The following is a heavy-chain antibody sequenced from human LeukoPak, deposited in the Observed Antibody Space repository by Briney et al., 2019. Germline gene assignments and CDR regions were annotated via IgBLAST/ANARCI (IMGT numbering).Heavy chain of an antibody. CDR3: ARDPDYGDPE. V-gene: IGHV3-11*01. Sequence: GGSLRLSCTASGFTFSDHYMSWFRLSPGKGLEGLSYITGSGRITDYADSVKGRFTISRDNAKNTMFLQMNSLRPEDTAVYYCARDPDYGDPEWGQGTLVTVSS. D-gene: IGHD4-17*01. CDR1: GFTFSDHY. J-gene: IGHJ4*02. CDR2: ITGSGRIT.